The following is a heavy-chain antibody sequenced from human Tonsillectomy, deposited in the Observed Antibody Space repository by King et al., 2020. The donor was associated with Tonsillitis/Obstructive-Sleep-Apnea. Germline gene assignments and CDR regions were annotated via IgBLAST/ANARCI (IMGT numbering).Heavy chain of an antibody. CDR1: GFTFSDYY. CDR2: ITRSSSYS. CDR3: ARVSHCGSTSCYDFDY. Sequence: VQLVESGGGLVKPGGSLRLSCAASGFTFSDYYMSWIRQAPGKGLGWVSYITRSSSYSNYAYSVKGRFTISRDNAKNSLFLQMNSLRDEDTAVYYCARVSHCGSTSCYDFDYWGQGTLVTVSS. D-gene: IGHD2-2*01. V-gene: IGHV3-11*05. J-gene: IGHJ4*02.